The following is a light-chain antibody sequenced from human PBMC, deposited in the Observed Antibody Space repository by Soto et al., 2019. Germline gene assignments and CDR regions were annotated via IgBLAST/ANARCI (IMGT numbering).Light chain of an antibody. V-gene: IGKV4-1*01. CDR2: WAS. CDR3: QKYYSTQWT. CDR1: QSVLYSSNNKNY. J-gene: IGKJ1*01. Sequence: DIVMTQSPDSLAVSLGERATINCKSSQSVLYSSNNKNYLAWYQQKPGQPPKLLIYWASTRESGVPDRFSGSGSGPDFTLTISSLQAEDVSVYYCQKYYSTQWTFGQGTKVEIK.